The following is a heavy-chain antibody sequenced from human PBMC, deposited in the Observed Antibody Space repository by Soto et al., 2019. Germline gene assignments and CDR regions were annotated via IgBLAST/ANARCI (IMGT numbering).Heavy chain of an antibody. CDR1: GGSVSGCY. CDR3: ARGRVVVPAASEVGYYYYGMDV. D-gene: IGHD2-2*01. Sequence: PSESRSLTCAVYGGSVSGCYWGWIRQPPGKGLEWIGEINHSGSTNYNPSLKSQVTISVDTSKNQFSLKLSSVTAADTAVYYCARGRVVVPAASEVGYYYYGMDVWGQGTTVT. CDR2: INHSGST. V-gene: IGHV4-34*01. J-gene: IGHJ6*02.